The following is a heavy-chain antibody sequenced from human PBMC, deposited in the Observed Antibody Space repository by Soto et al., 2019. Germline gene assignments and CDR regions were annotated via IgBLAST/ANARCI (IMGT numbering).Heavy chain of an antibody. J-gene: IGHJ5*02. CDR3: ARDLRDGVAARPPNWFDP. Sequence: SGTLAPTCTVPGGSISSYYWSWIRQPAGKGLEWIGRIYTSGSTNYNPSLKSRVTMSVDTSKNQFSLKLSSVTAADTAVYYCARDLRDGVAARPPNWFDPWGQGTLVTVSS. V-gene: IGHV4-4*07. D-gene: IGHD6-6*01. CDR1: GGSISSYY. CDR2: IYTSGST.